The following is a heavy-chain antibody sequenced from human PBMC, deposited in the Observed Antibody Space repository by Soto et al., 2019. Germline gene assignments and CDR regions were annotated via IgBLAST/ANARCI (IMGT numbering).Heavy chain of an antibody. J-gene: IGHJ5*02. D-gene: IGHD6-13*01. CDR1: GGTFSSYA. V-gene: IGHV1-69*06. Sequence: SVKVSCKASGGTFSSYAISWVRQAPGQGLEWMGEIIPIFGTANYAQKFQGRVTITADKSTSTAYMELSSLRSEDTAVYYCAREPGIAAAGWFDPWGQGTLVTVSS. CDR2: IIPIFGTA. CDR3: AREPGIAAAGWFDP.